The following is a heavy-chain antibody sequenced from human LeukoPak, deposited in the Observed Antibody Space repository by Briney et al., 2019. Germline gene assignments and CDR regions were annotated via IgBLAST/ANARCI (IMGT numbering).Heavy chain of an antibody. CDR2: IYYSGST. CDR1: GGSISSSSYY. Sequence: SETLSLTCTVSGGSISSSSYYWGWIRQPPGKGLAWIGSIYYSGSTYYNPSLKSRVTISVDTSRNQFSLKLSSVTAADTAVYYCAKAYCSSASCAKLGYFDFWGQGTLVSVSP. V-gene: IGHV4-39*01. J-gene: IGHJ4*02. D-gene: IGHD2-2*01. CDR3: AKAYCSSASCAKLGYFDF.